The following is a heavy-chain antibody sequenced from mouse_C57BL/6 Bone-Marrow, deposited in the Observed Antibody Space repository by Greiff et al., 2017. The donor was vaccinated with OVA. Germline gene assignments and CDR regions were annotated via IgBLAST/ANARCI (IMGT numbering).Heavy chain of an antibody. D-gene: IGHD2-4*01. J-gene: IGHJ4*01. CDR1: GYTFTSYW. V-gene: IGHV1-69*01. Sequence: QVQLQQPGAELVMPGASVKLSCKASGYTFTSYWMHWVKQRPGQGLEWIGEIDPSGSYTNYNQKFKGKSTLTVDKSSSTAYMQLSSLTSEDSAVYYCSGGTIRYDYDLSMDYWGQGTSVTVSS. CDR3: SGGTIRYDYDLSMDY. CDR2: IDPSGSYT.